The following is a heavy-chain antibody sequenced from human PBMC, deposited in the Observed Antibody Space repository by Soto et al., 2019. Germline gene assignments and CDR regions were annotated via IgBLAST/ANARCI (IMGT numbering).Heavy chain of an antibody. Sequence: GASVEVSCKASGYPFTSYDINWVRQATGQRLEWMGWMKPNSGNTGYAQKLQGRVTITRNTSISTAYMELSSLRSEDTAVYYCATGGVCDFWSGYYPDMDVWGQGTTVNVSS. CDR3: ATGGVCDFWSGYYPDMDV. CDR1: GYPFTSYD. V-gene: IGHV1-8*01. CDR2: MKPNSGNT. J-gene: IGHJ6*02. D-gene: IGHD3-3*01.